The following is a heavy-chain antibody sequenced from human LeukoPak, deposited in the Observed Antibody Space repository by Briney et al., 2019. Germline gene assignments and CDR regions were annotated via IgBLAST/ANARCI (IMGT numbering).Heavy chain of an antibody. CDR3: AKDQRSPYYYYYMDV. Sequence: ASETLSLTCAVSGGSISSSNWWSWVRQPPGKGLEWIGEIYHSGSTNYNPSLKSRVTISVDKSKNQFSLKLSSVTAADTAVYYCAKDQRSPYYYYYMDVWGKGTTVTVSS. V-gene: IGHV4-4*02. CDR2: IYHSGST. D-gene: IGHD1-26*01. J-gene: IGHJ6*03. CDR1: GGSISSSNW.